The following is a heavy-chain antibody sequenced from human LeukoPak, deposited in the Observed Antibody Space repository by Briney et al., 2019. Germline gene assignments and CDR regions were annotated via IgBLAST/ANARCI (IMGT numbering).Heavy chain of an antibody. D-gene: IGHD1-20*01. CDR1: GFTFSSYA. CDR3: AKDPRDNWNYYMDV. Sequence: PGGSLRLSCAASGFTFSSYAMSWVRQAPGKGLEWVSAISGSGGSTYYADSVKGRFTISRDNSKNTLYLQMNSLRAGDTAVYYCAKDPRDNWNYYMDVWGKGTTVTVSS. J-gene: IGHJ6*03. CDR2: ISGSGGST. V-gene: IGHV3-23*01.